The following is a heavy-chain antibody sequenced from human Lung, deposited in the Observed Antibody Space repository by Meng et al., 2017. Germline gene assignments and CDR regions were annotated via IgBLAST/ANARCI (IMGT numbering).Heavy chain of an antibody. CDR2: IDPNSGVT. V-gene: IGHV1-2*06. D-gene: IGHD6-13*01. Sequence: QVQLVQLGAEGKKPGASVKVSCKPSGYSFTAYYIHWVRQAPGQGLEWMGRIDPNSGVTEYAHKFHGRVTMTGDTSISTAYMELRRLTSDDTAVYYCARDENISAAGKLFGDYWGQGTLVTVSS. CDR1: GYSFTAYY. CDR3: ARDENISAAGKLFGDY. J-gene: IGHJ4*02.